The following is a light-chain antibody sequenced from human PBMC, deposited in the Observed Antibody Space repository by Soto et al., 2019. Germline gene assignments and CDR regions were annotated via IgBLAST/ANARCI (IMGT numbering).Light chain of an antibody. CDR1: QSVSSSY. CDR3: QQYGSPGT. V-gene: IGKV3-20*01. J-gene: IGKJ1*01. CDR2: GAS. Sequence: EIVLTQSPGTLSLSPGERATLSCRASQSVSSSYLAWYQQKPGQAPRLLIYGASSRATGIPDRFSGSWSGTDFTLTISRLEPEDFAVYYCQQYGSPGTFGQGTKVEIK.